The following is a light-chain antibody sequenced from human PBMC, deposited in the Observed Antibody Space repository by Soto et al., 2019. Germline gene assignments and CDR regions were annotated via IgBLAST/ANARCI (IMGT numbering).Light chain of an antibody. CDR1: QSVSSY. Sequence: EIVLTQSPATLSLSPGEIATLSFRASQSVSSYLAWYQQKPGQAPRLLIYDASNRATGIPARFSGSGSGTDFTLTISSLEPEDFAVYYCQQRSNWPPVFGQGTKVDIK. CDR2: DAS. J-gene: IGKJ1*01. V-gene: IGKV3-11*01. CDR3: QQRSNWPPV.